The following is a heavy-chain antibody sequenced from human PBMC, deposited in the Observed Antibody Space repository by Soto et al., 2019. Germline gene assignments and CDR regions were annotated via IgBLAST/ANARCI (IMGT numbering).Heavy chain of an antibody. CDR3: AKVGIAAAGTPFDY. D-gene: IGHD6-13*01. Sequence: SVKVSCKASGGTFSSYAISWVRQAPGQGLEWMGGIIPIFGTANYAQKFQGRVTITADESTSTAYMELSSLRSEDTAVYYCAKVGIAAAGTPFDYWGQGTLVTVSS. V-gene: IGHV1-69*13. J-gene: IGHJ4*02. CDR1: GGTFSSYA. CDR2: IIPIFGTA.